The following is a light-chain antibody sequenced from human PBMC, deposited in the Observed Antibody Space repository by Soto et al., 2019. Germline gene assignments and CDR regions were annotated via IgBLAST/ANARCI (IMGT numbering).Light chain of an antibody. CDR3: SSYTSSSTPLYV. CDR1: SSDVGVYNY. V-gene: IGLV2-14*01. Sequence: QSALTQPASVSGSPGQSIAISCTGTSSDVGVYNYVSWYQQHPGKAPKLMIYEVSNRPSGVSNRFSGSKSGNTASLTISGLQAEDEADYYGSSYTSSSTPLYVFGTGTKLTVL. CDR2: EVS. J-gene: IGLJ1*01.